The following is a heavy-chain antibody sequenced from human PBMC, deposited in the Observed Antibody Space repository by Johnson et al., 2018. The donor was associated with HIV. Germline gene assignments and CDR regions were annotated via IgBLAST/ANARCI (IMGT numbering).Heavy chain of an antibody. Sequence: QVQLVESGGGLVQPGGSLRLSCAASGFTFSSSGMHWVRQAPGKGLEGVAFIRYDGSNKYYADSVKGRFPISRDNSKNKLYLQMNSLRAEDTAVYYCATEYSSSSAFHAFDIWGQGTMVTVSS. D-gene: IGHD6-6*01. J-gene: IGHJ3*02. CDR1: GFTFSSSG. CDR3: ATEYSSSSAFHAFDI. V-gene: IGHV3-30*02. CDR2: IRYDGSNK.